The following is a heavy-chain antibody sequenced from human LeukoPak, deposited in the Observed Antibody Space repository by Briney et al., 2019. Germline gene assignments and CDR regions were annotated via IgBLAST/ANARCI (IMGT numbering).Heavy chain of an antibody. Sequence: GGSLRLSCAASGFTFDDYGMSWVRQAPGKGLEWVSGINWNGGSTGYADSVKGRFTISRDNAKNSLYLQMSSLRAEDTALYYCARDLVLRFLEWPKEGNWFDPWGQGTLVAVSS. CDR1: GFTFDDYG. J-gene: IGHJ5*02. V-gene: IGHV3-20*04. CDR3: ARDLVLRFLEWPKEGNWFDP. D-gene: IGHD3-3*01. CDR2: INWNGGST.